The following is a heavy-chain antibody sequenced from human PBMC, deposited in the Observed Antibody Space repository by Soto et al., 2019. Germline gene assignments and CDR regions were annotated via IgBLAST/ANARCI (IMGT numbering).Heavy chain of an antibody. CDR1: GFTFSSYS. V-gene: IGHV3-48*02. CDR3: ARELQRSGQYSKKYFDY. D-gene: IGHD3-10*02. J-gene: IGHJ4*02. Sequence: GGSLRLSCAASGFTFSSYSMNWVRQAPGKGLEWVSYISISSSTIYYADSVKGRFTISRDNAKNSLYLQMNSLRDEYTAVYYCARELQRSGQYSKKYFDYWGQGTLVTVSS. CDR2: ISISSSTI.